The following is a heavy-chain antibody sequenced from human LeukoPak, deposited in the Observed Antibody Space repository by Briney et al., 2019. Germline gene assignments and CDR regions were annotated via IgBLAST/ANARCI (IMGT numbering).Heavy chain of an antibody. CDR3: ARGPGLRFLEWLLPRGAFDI. CDR1: GGSFSGYY. J-gene: IGHJ3*02. CDR2: IYTSGST. V-gene: IGHV4-59*10. Sequence: SETLSLTCAVYGGSFSGYYWSWIRQSAGKGLEWIGRIYTSGSTNYNPSLKSRVTMSVDTSKNQFSLKLSSVTAADTAVYYCARGPGLRFLEWLLPRGAFDIWGQGTMVTVSS. D-gene: IGHD3-3*01.